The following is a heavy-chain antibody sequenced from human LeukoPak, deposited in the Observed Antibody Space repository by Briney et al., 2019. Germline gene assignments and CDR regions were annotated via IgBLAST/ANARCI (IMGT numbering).Heavy chain of an antibody. J-gene: IGHJ4*02. Sequence: GGSLRLSCAASGFTFNNHAMGWVRQPPGKGLEWLSVINGGGDATKYADSVKGRFTISRDNSKNTVSLQMNSLRVEDTAIYYCAKSDCGSAGCKLLNYWGQGTLVTVSS. D-gene: IGHD2-21*01. CDR2: INGGGDAT. CDR3: AKSDCGSAGCKLLNY. V-gene: IGHV3-23*01. CDR1: GFTFNNHA.